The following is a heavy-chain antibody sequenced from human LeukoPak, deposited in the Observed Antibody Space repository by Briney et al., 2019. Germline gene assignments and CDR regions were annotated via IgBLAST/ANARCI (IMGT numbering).Heavy chain of an antibody. Sequence: SETLSLTCTVSGGSISSSSYYWGWIRQPPGKGLEWIGGIYYSESTYYNPSLKSRVTISVDTSKNQFSLKLSSVTAADTAVYYCARARAEELVRGVTNYYYYYGMDVWGQGTTVTVSS. V-gene: IGHV4-39*01. CDR2: IYYSEST. CDR3: ARARAEELVRGVTNYYYYYGMDV. CDR1: GGSISSSSYY. D-gene: IGHD3-10*01. J-gene: IGHJ6*02.